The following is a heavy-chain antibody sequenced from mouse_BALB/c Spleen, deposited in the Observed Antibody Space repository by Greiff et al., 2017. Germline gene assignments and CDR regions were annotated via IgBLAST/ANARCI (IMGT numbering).Heavy chain of an antibody. D-gene: IGHD1-1*02. J-gene: IGHJ2*01. Sequence: EVKLQQSGAELVKPGASVKLSCTASGFNIKDTYMHWVKQRPEQGLEWIGRIDPANGNTKYDPKFQGKATITADTSSNTAYLQLSSLTSEDTAVYYCASGNYVDYWGQGTTLTVSS. V-gene: IGHV14-3*02. CDR2: IDPANGNT. CDR3: ASGNYVDY. CDR1: GFNIKDTY.